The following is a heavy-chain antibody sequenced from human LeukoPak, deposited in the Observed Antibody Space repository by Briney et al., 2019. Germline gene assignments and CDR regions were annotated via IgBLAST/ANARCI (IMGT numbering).Heavy chain of an antibody. CDR2: TYYRSTWYN. CDR3: ARRLTQYDCFDP. J-gene: IGHJ5*02. CDR1: GDSVSSNSVT. Sequence: SQTLSLTCAISGDSVSSNSVTWNWIRQSPSRGLEWLGRTYYRSTWYNDYAVSVRGRITVNPDTSKNQFSLYLNSVTPEDTAVYYCARRLTQYDCFDPWGQGILVTVSS. D-gene: IGHD2-2*01. V-gene: IGHV6-1*01.